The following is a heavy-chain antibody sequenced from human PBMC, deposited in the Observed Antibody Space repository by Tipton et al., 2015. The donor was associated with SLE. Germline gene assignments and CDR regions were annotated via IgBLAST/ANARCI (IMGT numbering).Heavy chain of an antibody. CDR1: QGSISGHY. D-gene: IGHD6-19*01. CDR3: ARGVAERLGLDF. V-gene: IGHV4-59*11. CDR2: IYSSGST. J-gene: IGHJ4*02. Sequence: TLSLTCTVSQGSISGHYWNWIRQPPGKGLEWIGYIYSSGSTVYNPSLKRRVNMSLDMSKNRVTLRLKSVTAADTALYFCARGVAERLGLDFWGQGSLVTVSS.